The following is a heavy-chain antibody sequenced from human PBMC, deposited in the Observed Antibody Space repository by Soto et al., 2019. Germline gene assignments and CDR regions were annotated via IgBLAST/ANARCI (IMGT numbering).Heavy chain of an antibody. V-gene: IGHV3-11*01. D-gene: IGHD5-18*01. CDR1: RFTFSHYY. J-gene: IGHJ3*02. CDR3: ARAGDGYGDAFDI. CDR2: ISNSGSTI. Sequence: GSLRLSCAASRFTFSHYYMSWIRQAPGKGLEWVSYISNSGSTIYYADSVKGRFTISRDNAKNSLYLQMNGLRAEDTALYYCARAGDGYGDAFDIWGQGTMVTVSS.